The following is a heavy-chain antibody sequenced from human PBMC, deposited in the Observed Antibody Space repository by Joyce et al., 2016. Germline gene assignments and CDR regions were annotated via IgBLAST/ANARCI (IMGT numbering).Heavy chain of an antibody. CDR2: IDHDGTNI. CDR1: GFTFNRHL. Sequence: EVQLVESGGGLVQPGGSLKLSCAASGFTFNRHLMHWVRQAPGKGPVVGSRIDHDGTNIRYAGVVESRFIISRDNAKNTLYLQLTNLRVEDTAIYYCATIFGVFVSDSFDNWGQGTLVTVSS. V-gene: IGHV3-74*01. CDR3: ATIFGVFVSDSFDN. D-gene: IGHD3-3*01. J-gene: IGHJ4*02.